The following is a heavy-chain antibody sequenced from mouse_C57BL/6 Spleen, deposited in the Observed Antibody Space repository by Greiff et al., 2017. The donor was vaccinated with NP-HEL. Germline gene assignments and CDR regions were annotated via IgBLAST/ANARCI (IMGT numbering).Heavy chain of an antibody. Sequence: EVHLVESGGGLVKPGGSLKLSCAASGFTFSDYGMHWVRQAPEKGLEWVAYISSGSSTIYYADTVKGRFTISRDNAKNTLFLQMTSLRSEDTAMYYCARIGGGYYAWFAYWGQGSLVTVSA. J-gene: IGHJ3*01. D-gene: IGHD2-3*01. CDR1: GFTFSDYG. CDR2: ISSGSSTI. CDR3: ARIGGGYYAWFAY. V-gene: IGHV5-17*01.